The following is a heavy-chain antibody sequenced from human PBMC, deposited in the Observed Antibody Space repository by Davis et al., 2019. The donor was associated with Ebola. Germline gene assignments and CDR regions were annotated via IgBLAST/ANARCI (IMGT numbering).Heavy chain of an antibody. CDR1: GGSISSYY. Sequence: PSETLSLTCTVSGGSISSYYWSWIRQPPGKGLEWIGYIYYSGSTNYNPSLKSRVTTSVDTSKNQSSLKLSSVTAADTAVYYCARDSVAVDAFDIWGQVTMVTVSS. V-gene: IGHV4-59*01. CDR3: ARDSVAVDAFDI. CDR2: IYYSGST. J-gene: IGHJ3*02.